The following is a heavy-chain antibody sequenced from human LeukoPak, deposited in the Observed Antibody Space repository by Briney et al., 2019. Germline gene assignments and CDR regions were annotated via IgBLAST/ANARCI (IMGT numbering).Heavy chain of an antibody. CDR1: GFTFSSYG. CDR3: ARGRQNYGDYPY. J-gene: IGHJ4*02. D-gene: IGHD4-17*01. CDR2: ISGSGGST. Sequence: PXGSLRLSCAASGFTFSSYGMHWVRQAPGKGLEWVSAISGSGGSTYYADSVKGRFTTSGDNFKNTVYLQMNSLRAEDTAVYYCARGRQNYGDYPYWGQGTLVTVSS. V-gene: IGHV3-23*01.